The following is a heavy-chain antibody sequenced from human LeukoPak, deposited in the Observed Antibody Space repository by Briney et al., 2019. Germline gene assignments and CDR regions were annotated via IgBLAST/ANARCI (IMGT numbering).Heavy chain of an antibody. J-gene: IGHJ3*02. CDR3: AREGSLPAPGAFDI. CDR1: GGTLRSYS. CDR2: IIPIFGTA. Sequence: SVKVSCKGFGGTLRSYSISWGGKAPGQGVEWVGGIIPIFGTANYAQKFQGRVTITADESTSTAYMELRSLRSDDTAVYYCAREGSLPAPGAFDIWGQGTMVTVSS. D-gene: IGHD6-19*01. V-gene: IGHV1-69*13.